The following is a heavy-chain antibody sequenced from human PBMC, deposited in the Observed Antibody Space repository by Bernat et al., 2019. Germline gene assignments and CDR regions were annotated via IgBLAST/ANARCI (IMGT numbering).Heavy chain of an antibody. CDR3: ARETGDPHFDY. J-gene: IGHJ4*02. V-gene: IGHV3-21*05. D-gene: IGHD4-17*01. CDR1: GFTFSSYS. CDR2: ISSSSSYI. Sequence: EVQLVESGGGLVKPGGSLRLSCAASGFTFSSYSMNWVRQAPGKGLEWVSYISSSSSYIYYADSVKGRFTISRDNAKNSLYLQMNRLRAEDTAVYYCARETGDPHFDYWGQGTLVTVSS.